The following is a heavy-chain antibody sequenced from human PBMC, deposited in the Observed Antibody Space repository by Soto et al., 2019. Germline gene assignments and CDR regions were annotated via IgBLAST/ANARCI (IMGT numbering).Heavy chain of an antibody. Sequence: QVQLQQWAAGLLKPSETLSLTCAVYGGSFSGYYWCWIRQPPVKGLEWIGEINHSGSTNYNPSLKSRVTELVDTSRNQFSRKLSSVTGADTAVYFCARERRITYYYDVMGNWYCDLWVRGALVAVS. J-gene: IGHJ2*01. CDR1: GGSFSGYY. D-gene: IGHD3-22*01. V-gene: IGHV4-34*01. CDR2: INHSGST. CDR3: ARERRITYYYDVMGNWYCDL.